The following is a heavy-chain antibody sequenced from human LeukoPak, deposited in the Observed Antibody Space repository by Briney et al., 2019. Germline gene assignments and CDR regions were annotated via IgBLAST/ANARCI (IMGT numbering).Heavy chain of an antibody. J-gene: IGHJ4*02. V-gene: IGHV3-23*01. CDR1: GFTFSSHG. D-gene: IGHD2-21*02. CDR2: ISIGGAST. Sequence: GGSLRLSCAASGFTFSSHGMTWVRQAPGKGLEWVSAISIGGASTYYADSVKGRFTISRDDSQNTLYLQMNSLRAEDTAVYYCAKDGRSIVVVTGHFDYWGQGTLVTVSS. CDR3: AKDGRSIVVVTGHFDY.